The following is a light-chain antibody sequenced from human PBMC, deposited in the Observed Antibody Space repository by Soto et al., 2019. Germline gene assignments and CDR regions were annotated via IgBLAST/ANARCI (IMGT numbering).Light chain of an antibody. Sequence: DIQMTQSPSTLSASVGDRVTITCRASQSISSWLAWYQQKPGKAPKLLIYKASSLQSGVPSTFSGSGSGTELTLTISSLQPDDFATYYCQQYNTYPWTFGQGTKVEIK. CDR3: QQYNTYPWT. CDR1: QSISSW. V-gene: IGKV1-5*03. J-gene: IGKJ1*01. CDR2: KAS.